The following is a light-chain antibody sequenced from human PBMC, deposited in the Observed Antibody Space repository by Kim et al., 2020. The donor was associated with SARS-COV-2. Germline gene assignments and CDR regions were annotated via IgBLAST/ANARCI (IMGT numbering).Light chain of an antibody. Sequence: ASVGDRVTITCRTSQTLSNYLNWYQQRPGKAPRLLIYSASTLQSGVPSRFSGSGSGTDFTLTISSLQPEDSATYYCQQSYNVPRTFGQGTKLEI. V-gene: IGKV1-39*01. CDR2: SAS. CDR1: QTLSNY. CDR3: QQSYNVPRT. J-gene: IGKJ2*01.